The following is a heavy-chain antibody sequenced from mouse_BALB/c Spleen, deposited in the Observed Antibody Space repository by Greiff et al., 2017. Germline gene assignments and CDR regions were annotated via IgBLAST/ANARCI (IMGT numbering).Heavy chain of an antibody. CDR3: ARIGSTMITTWYFDV. D-gene: IGHD2-4*01. CDR2: IWWDDDK. V-gene: IGHV8-8*01. Sequence: QVTLKESGPGILQPSQTLSLTCSFSGFSLSTSGMGVGWIRQPSGKGLEWLAHIWWDDDKRYNPAQKSRLTISKDTSSNQVFLKIASVDTADTATYYCARIGSTMITTWYFDVWGAGTTVTVSS. CDR1: GFSLSTSGMG. J-gene: IGHJ1*01.